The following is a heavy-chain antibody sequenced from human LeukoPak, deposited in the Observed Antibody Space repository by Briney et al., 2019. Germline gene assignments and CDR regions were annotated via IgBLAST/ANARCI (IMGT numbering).Heavy chain of an antibody. V-gene: IGHV3-49*04. CDR3: TRGGLQVRGAFDI. J-gene: IGHJ3*02. Sequence: GRSLRLSCTASGFTFGDYAMSWVRQAPGKGLEWVGFIRSKAYGGTTEYAASVKGRFTISRDDSKSIAYLQMNSLKTEDTAVYYCTRGGLQVRGAFDIWGQGTMVTVSS. D-gene: IGHD3-10*01. CDR1: GFTFGDYA. CDR2: IRSKAYGGTT.